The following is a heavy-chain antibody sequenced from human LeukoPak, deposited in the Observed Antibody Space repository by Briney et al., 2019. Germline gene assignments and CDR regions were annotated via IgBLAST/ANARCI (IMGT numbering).Heavy chain of an antibody. CDR1: GYTFRNYG. D-gene: IGHD1-26*01. Sequence: ASVKVSCKASGYTFRNYGISWVGQAPGQGLEWMGWISAYNGNTKYAQKLQGRVTMTTDTSTNTAYMELRSLRSDDTAVYYCARDTEWELNPDYFDYWGQGTLVTVSS. CDR2: ISAYNGNT. CDR3: ARDTEWELNPDYFDY. J-gene: IGHJ4*02. V-gene: IGHV1-18*01.